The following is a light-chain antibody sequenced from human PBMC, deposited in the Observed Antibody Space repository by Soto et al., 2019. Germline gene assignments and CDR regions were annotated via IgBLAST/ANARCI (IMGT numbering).Light chain of an antibody. CDR1: QSISSW. J-gene: IGKJ2*01. Sequence: DIQMTQSPSTLSASVGDRVTITCRASQSISSWLAWYQQKPGKAPKLLIYGASSLESGVPSRFSGSGSVTEFTLTIDSLQPDDFATYYCQQYSSSSPTFGQGTTLEI. CDR3: QQYSSSSPT. V-gene: IGKV1-5*01. CDR2: GAS.